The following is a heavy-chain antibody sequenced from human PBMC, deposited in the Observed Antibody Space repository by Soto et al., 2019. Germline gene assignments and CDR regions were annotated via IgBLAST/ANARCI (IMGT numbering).Heavy chain of an antibody. CDR3: ARVYCSGGSCSDAFDI. CDR1: GGTFSSYT. J-gene: IGHJ3*02. V-gene: IGHV1-69*02. CDR2: IIPILGIA. Sequence: SVKVSCKASGGTFSSYTISWVRQAPGQGLEWMGRIIPILGIANYAQKFQGRVTITADKSTSTAYMELSSLRSEDTAVYYCARVYCSGGSCSDAFDIWGQGTMVTVSS. D-gene: IGHD2-15*01.